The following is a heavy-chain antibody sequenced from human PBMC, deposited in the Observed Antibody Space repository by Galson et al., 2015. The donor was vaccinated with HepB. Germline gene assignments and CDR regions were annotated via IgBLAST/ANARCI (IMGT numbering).Heavy chain of an antibody. D-gene: IGHD3-10*01. V-gene: IGHV1-46*04. CDR3: ARARQVVGSGSYWGFGDYFDY. CDR1: GYTFTSYY. J-gene: IGHJ4*02. CDR2: INPSGGST. Sequence: SVKVSCKASGYTFTSYYMHWVRQAPGQGLEWMGIINPSGGSTSYAQKLKGRVTMTRDTSTSTVYMELSSLRSEDTAVYYCARARQVVGSGSYWGFGDYFDYWGQGTLVTVSS.